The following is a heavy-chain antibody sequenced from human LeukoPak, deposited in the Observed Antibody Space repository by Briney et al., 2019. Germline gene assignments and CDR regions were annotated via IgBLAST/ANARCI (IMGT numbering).Heavy chain of an antibody. CDR1: GFTFSSYA. CDR2: ISGSGGST. D-gene: IGHD6-19*01. V-gene: IGHV3-23*01. Sequence: GGSLRLSCAASGFTFSSYAMSWVRQAPGKGLEWVSAISGSGGSTYYADSVKGRFTISRDNSKDTLYLQMNSLRAEDTAVYYCAKESSGWYSFGYFDYWGQGTLVTVSS. CDR3: AKESSGWYSFGYFDY. J-gene: IGHJ4*02.